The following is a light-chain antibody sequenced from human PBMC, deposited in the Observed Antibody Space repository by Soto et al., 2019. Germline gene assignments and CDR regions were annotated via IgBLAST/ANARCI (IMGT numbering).Light chain of an antibody. CDR2: DTS. J-gene: IGKJ1*01. Sequence: ETVLTQSPGTLSLSPGERATVSCRASQSVGGSSLAWYQQRPGQAPRLLIYDTSKRATGIPHRFSGSGSGTDFTLTISRLEPEDFAVYYCQQYQNSPRMFAQGTKLDIK. V-gene: IGKV3-20*01. CDR3: QQYQNSPRM. CDR1: QSVGGSS.